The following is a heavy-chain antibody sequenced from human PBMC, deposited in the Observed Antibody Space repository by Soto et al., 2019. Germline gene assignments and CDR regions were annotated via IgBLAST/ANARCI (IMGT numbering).Heavy chain of an antibody. V-gene: IGHV4-59*08. J-gene: IGHJ6*02. CDR2: IYYSGST. Sequence: PSETPSLTCTVSGGSISSYYWSWIRQPPGKGLEWIGYIYYSGSTNYNPSLKSRVTISVDTSKNQFSLKLSSVTAADTAVYYCASQASPYYYYGMDVWGQGTTVTVSS. CDR3: ASQASPYYYYGMDV. CDR1: GGSISSYY.